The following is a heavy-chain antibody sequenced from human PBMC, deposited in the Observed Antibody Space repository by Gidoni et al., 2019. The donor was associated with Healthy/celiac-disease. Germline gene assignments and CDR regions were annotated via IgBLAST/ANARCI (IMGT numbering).Heavy chain of an antibody. CDR1: GGSISSYY. Sequence: QVQLQESGPGLVKPSETLSLTCTVSGGSISSYYWSWIRQPPGKGLEWIGYIYYSASTNYNPSLKSRVTISVDTSKNQFSLKLSSVTAADTAVYYCARMTITVVRGPTYYFDYWGQGTLVTVSS. D-gene: IGHD3-10*01. J-gene: IGHJ4*02. CDR3: ARMTITVVRGPTYYFDY. CDR2: IYYSAST. V-gene: IGHV4-59*08.